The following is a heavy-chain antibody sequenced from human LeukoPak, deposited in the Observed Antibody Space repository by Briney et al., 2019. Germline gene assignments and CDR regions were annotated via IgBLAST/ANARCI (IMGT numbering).Heavy chain of an antibody. CDR1: GDSVSSNTAA. CDR3: VRDGEGGLDYFDY. J-gene: IGHJ4*02. Sequence: SQTLSLTCAISGDSVSSNTAAWNWIRQSPSGGLEWLGRPYYRSKWFYDYALFVKSRITINPDTSKNQFSLHLKSVTPEDTAVYYCVRDGEGGLDYFDYWGRGTLVTVSS. CDR2: PYYRSKWFY. V-gene: IGHV6-1*01. D-gene: IGHD3-16*01.